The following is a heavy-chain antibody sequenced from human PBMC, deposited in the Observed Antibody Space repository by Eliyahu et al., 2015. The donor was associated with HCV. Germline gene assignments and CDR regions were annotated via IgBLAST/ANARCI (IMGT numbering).Heavy chain of an antibody. J-gene: IGHJ4*02. Sequence: VQLLESGGGLVQPGGSLRLSCXXSGFPFXSYAMSWVRQAPGKGLEWVSAISGSGGSTYYADSVKGRFTISRDNSKNTLYLQMNSLRAEDTAVYYCANGWDGTIGWGQGTLVTVSS. CDR3: ANGWDGTIG. CDR2: ISGSGGST. D-gene: IGHD5-24*01. CDR1: GFPFXSYA. V-gene: IGHV3-23*01.